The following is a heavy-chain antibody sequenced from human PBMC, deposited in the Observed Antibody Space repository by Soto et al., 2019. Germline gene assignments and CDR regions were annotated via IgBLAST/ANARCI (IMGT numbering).Heavy chain of an antibody. CDR3: AMTRLYDTGTNDYHRDALDI. D-gene: IGHD3-22*01. CDR2: ISGSGGRV. V-gene: IGHV3-23*01. J-gene: IGHJ3*02. CDR1: GFSFGTYV. Sequence: EVQLLESGGGMVEPRGSLKLSCAASGFSFGTYVMNWVRQAPGKGLEWVSGISGSGGRVYSADSVKGRFTISRDNSRNTLYLQMTSLRAEDTAIYYCAMTRLYDTGTNDYHRDALDIWGQGTQVTLSS.